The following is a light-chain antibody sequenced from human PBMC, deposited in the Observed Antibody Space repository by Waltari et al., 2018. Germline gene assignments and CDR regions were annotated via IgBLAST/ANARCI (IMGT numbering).Light chain of an antibody. J-gene: IGKJ1*01. Sequence: EIVLTQSPCTVSLSPGERDTLSCRASQSVGRYLAWYQQKPGQAPRLLIYDASTRATGIPDRFSGSGSGTDFSLTISRLESEDFAVYYCQKYVNLPATFGQGTKVEIK. CDR2: DAS. V-gene: IGKV3-20*01. CDR1: QSVGRY. CDR3: QKYVNLPAT.